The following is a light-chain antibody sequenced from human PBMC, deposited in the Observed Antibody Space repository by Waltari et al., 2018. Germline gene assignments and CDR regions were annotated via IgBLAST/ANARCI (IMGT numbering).Light chain of an antibody. V-gene: IGKV3-20*01. CDR2: KTY. Sequence: EIVWTQSPGTLSLSPGERATLSCRASQSVARALAWYQQKPGQPPRLLIYKTYTRATGVPDRFSGGGSGTDFSLTISRLEPEDFAVYYCQNYVRLPATFGQGTKVEIK. CDR3: QNYVRLPAT. CDR1: QSVARA. J-gene: IGKJ1*01.